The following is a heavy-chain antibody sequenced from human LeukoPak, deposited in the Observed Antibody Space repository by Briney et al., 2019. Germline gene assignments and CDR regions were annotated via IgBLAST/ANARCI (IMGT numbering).Heavy chain of an antibody. V-gene: IGHV3-48*03. J-gene: IGHJ4*02. CDR2: ISSSGSTI. D-gene: IGHD6-19*01. Sequence: GESLRLSCEASGFTFSSYWMFWVRQAPGEGLEWVSYISSSGSTIYYADSVKGRFTISRDNAKNSLYLQMNSLRAEDTAVYYCASHSSGWFLNQDYWGQGTLVTVSS. CDR1: GFTFSSYW. CDR3: ASHSSGWFLNQDY.